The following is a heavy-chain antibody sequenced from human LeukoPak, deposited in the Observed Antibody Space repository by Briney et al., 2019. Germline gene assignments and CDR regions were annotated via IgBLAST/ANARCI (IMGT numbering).Heavy chain of an antibody. CDR1: GGSISSYY. J-gene: IGHJ5*02. V-gene: IGHV4-59*01. Sequence: PSETLSLTCTVSGGSISSYYWSWIRQPPGKGLEWIGYIYYSGSTNYNPSLKSRVTISVDTSKNQFSLKLSSVTAADTAVYYCARGSAYYDFWSGYSPLGRWFDPWGQGTLVTLSS. CDR3: ARGSAYYDFWSGYSPLGRWFDP. D-gene: IGHD3-3*01. CDR2: IYYSGST.